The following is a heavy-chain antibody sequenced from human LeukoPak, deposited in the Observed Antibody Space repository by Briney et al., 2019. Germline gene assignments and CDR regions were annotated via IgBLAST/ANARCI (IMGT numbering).Heavy chain of an antibody. CDR1: GFTFTNYW. Sequence: PGGSLRLSCAASGFTFTNYWMNWVRQAPGKGLEWVANIKQDGSEKYYVDSVKGRFTISRDNAKNSLYLQMNSLRAEDTAVYYCALGYNFGYQYSDFWGQGTLVTVSS. J-gene: IGHJ4*02. CDR2: IKQDGSEK. V-gene: IGHV3-7*01. CDR3: ALGYNFGYQYSDF. D-gene: IGHD5-18*01.